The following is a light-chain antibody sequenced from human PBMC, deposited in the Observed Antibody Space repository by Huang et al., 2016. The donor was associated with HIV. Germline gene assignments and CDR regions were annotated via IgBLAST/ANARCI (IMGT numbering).Light chain of an antibody. CDR2: GAS. J-gene: IGKJ1*01. V-gene: IGKV1-39*01. CDR3: QQTHSTPWT. Sequence: DIQVTQSPSSLSVSVEDRVTITCRAAHNIDNYLHWYQYKPGKAPILLIYGASNLQTGVPSRFSGSGSGTYFTLSISSLQPEDSAIYYCQQTHSTPWTFGQGTKVEIK. CDR1: HNIDNY.